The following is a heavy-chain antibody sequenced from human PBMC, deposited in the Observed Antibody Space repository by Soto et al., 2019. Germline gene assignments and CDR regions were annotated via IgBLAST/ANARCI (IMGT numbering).Heavy chain of an antibody. V-gene: IGHV1-69*12. Sequence: QVQLVQSGAEVKKPGSSVKVSCEASGGTFSSYAISWVRQAPGQGLEWMGGIIPIFGTANYAQKFQGRVTITADESTSTAYMELSSLRSEDTAVYYCARVIVVVTAIPHYYGMDVWGQGTTVTVSS. CDR3: ARVIVVVTAIPHYYGMDV. CDR2: IIPIFGTA. CDR1: GGTFSSYA. D-gene: IGHD2-21*02. J-gene: IGHJ6*02.